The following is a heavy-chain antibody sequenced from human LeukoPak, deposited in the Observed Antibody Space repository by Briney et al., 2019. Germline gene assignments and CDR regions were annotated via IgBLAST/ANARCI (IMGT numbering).Heavy chain of an antibody. D-gene: IGHD3-10*01. Sequence: GGSLRLSCAASGFTLSSYAMSWVRQAPGKGLEWVSFIRYNGNNQYYADSVKGRFTISRDNSKNTLYLQMNSLKGDDTAVYYCAKDSAFYYIDVWGKGTTVIISS. CDR3: AKDSAFYYIDV. CDR2: IRYNGNNQ. V-gene: IGHV3-30*02. J-gene: IGHJ6*03. CDR1: GFTLSSYA.